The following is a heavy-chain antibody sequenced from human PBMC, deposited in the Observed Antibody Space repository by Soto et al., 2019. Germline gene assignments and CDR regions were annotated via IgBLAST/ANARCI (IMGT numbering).Heavy chain of an antibody. CDR3: VMFYGDYVNGVQRRYFEF. D-gene: IGHD4-17*01. V-gene: IGHV4-39*01. J-gene: IGHJ4*02. CDR2: VYFVGNS. Sequence: PSETLSLTCAVSGDSIIIANYFWVWTRQPPGKGLEWIGSVYFVGNSYYNPSLKSRVSISVDASKNQFSLRLSSMIDADTGVYYCVMFYGDYVNGVQRRYFEFWGQGTLVTVYS. CDR1: GDSIIIANYF.